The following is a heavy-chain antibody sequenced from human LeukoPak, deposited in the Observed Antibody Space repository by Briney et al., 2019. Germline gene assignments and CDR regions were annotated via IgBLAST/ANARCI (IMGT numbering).Heavy chain of an antibody. CDR2: INHSGST. CDR1: GGSFSGYY. Sequence: SETLSLTCAVYGGSFSGYYWSWIRQPPGKGLEWIGEINHSGSTNYNPSLKSRVTISVDASKNQFSLKLSSVTAADTAVYYCARGRGGYCSGGSCPRWFDPWGQGTLVTVSS. J-gene: IGHJ5*02. CDR3: ARGRGGYCSGGSCPRWFDP. D-gene: IGHD2-15*01. V-gene: IGHV4-34*01.